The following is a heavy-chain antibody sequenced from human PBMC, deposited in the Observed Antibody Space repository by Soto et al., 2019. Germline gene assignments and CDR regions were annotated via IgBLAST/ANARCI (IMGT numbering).Heavy chain of an antibody. J-gene: IGHJ6*03. CDR2: IRSKAYGGTT. D-gene: IGHD4-17*01. Sequence: EVQLVESGGGLVQPGRSLRLSCTASGFTFGDYAMSWFRQAPGKGLEWVGFIRSKAYGGTTEYAASVKGRFTISRDDSKSIAYLQMNSLKTEDTAVYYCTRDGEYGDYDYYYYYMDVWGKGTTVTVSS. CDR1: GFTFGDYA. CDR3: TRDGEYGDYDYYYYYMDV. V-gene: IGHV3-49*03.